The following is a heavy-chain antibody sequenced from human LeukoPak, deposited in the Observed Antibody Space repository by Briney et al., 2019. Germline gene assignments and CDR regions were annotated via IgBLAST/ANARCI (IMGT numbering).Heavy chain of an antibody. D-gene: IGHD6-19*01. V-gene: IGHV3-74*01. Sequence: AGGSLRLSCAASGFTFSSYAMHWVRQAPGKGLVWVSRINNDGTSTSYADFLKGRFTISRDNAKNTLYLQMNSLRDDDTAVYYCARDSRTSGWYGPASWGQGTLVTVSS. J-gene: IGHJ5*02. CDR1: GFTFSSYA. CDR2: INNDGTST. CDR3: ARDSRTSGWYGPAS.